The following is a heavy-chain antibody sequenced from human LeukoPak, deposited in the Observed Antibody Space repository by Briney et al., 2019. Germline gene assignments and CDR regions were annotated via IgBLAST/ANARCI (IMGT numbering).Heavy chain of an antibody. J-gene: IGHJ6*04. CDR2: ISWNNDAV. D-gene: IGHD6-6*01. V-gene: IGHV3-9*01. CDR3: ARDSAARFSLDV. Sequence: PGRSLRLSCAASGFTFGDYAMHWVRQAPGKGLEWVSTISWNNDAVGYADSVKGRFTVSRDNAKNYVYLQMNSLRAEDTAVYYCARDSAARFSLDVWGKGTTVTVSS. CDR1: GFTFGDYA.